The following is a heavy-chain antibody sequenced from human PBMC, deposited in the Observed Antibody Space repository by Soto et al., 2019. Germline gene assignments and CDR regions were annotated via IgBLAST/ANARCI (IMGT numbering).Heavy chain of an antibody. J-gene: IGHJ5*02. CDR3: ARSRYCSSTSCYIGWFDP. D-gene: IGHD2-2*02. V-gene: IGHV1-69*13. CDR1: GGTFSSYA. Sequence: SVKVSCKASGGTFSSYAISWVRQAPGQGLEWMGGIIPIFGTANYAQKFQGRVTITADESTSTAYMELSSLRSEDTAVYYCARSRYCSSTSCYIGWFDPWGQGTLVTVSS. CDR2: IIPIFGTA.